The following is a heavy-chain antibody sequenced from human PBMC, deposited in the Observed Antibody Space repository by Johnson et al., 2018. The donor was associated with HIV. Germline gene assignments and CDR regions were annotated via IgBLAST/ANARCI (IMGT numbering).Heavy chain of an antibody. V-gene: IGHV3-30*02. D-gene: IGHD2-2*01. Sequence: QVQLVESGGGVVQPGGSLRLSCAASGFTFSSYGMHWVRQAPGKGLEWVAFIRYDGSNKYYADSVKGRFTISRDSSKDTLYVQMNSLGGEDTAVYYCARDPDPVREYHGDAFDILGQGTVVTVSS. CDR1: GFTFSSYG. CDR2: IRYDGSNK. CDR3: ARDPDPVREYHGDAFDI. J-gene: IGHJ3*02.